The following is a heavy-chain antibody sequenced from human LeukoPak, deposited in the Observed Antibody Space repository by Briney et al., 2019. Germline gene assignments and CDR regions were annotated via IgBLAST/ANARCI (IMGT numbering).Heavy chain of an antibody. CDR3: AKDISDGRTGTRWGDFQH. V-gene: IGHV3-9*01. CDR2: ISWNSGSI. Sequence: GGSLRLSCAASGFTFDDYAMHWVRQAPGKGLEWVSGISWNSGSIGYADSVKGRFTISRDNAKNSLYLQMNSPRAEDTALYYCAKDISDGRTGTRWGDFQHWGQGTLVTVSS. J-gene: IGHJ1*01. CDR1: GFTFDDYA. D-gene: IGHD1-1*01.